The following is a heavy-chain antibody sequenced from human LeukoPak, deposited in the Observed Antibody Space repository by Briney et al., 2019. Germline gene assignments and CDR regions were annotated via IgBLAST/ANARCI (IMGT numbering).Heavy chain of an antibody. CDR1: GYTLTELS. D-gene: IGHD3-22*01. Sequence: GASVKVSCKVSGYTLTELSMHWVRQAPGKGLEWMGGFDPEDGETIYAQKFQGRVTMTEDTSTDTAYMELSSLRSEDTAVYYCATGSSSGYLYYFDHWGQGTLVTVSS. V-gene: IGHV1-24*01. J-gene: IGHJ4*02. CDR2: FDPEDGET. CDR3: ATGSSSGYLYYFDH.